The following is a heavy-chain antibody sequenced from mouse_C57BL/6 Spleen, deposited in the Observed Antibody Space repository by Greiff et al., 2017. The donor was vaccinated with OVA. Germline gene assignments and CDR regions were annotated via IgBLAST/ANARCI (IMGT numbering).Heavy chain of an antibody. Sequence: VQLQQSGAELVMPGASVKLSCKASGYTFTSYWMHWVKQRPGQGLEWIGEIDPSDSYTNYNQKFKGKSTLTVDKSSSTAYMQLSSLTSEDSAVYYCARFITTVGGDYWGQGTTLTVSS. V-gene: IGHV1-69*01. D-gene: IGHD1-1*01. CDR1: GYTFTSYW. CDR2: IDPSDSYT. CDR3: ARFITTVGGDY. J-gene: IGHJ2*01.